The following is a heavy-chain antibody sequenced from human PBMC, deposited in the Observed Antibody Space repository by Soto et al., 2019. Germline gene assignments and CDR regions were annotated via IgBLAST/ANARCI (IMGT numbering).Heavy chain of an antibody. CDR3: ARGYSTGWANIFYYYAMDV. CDR2: INPSIGGT. V-gene: IGHV1-2*02. Sequence: RASVKVSCKTSGYTFTGFYIHWVRQAPGQGLEWMGWINPSIGGTEYALKFQGRVTMTGDTSSSTAYMALSTLRSDDTAVYYCARGYSTGWANIFYYYAMDVWGQGTTVTVSS. J-gene: IGHJ6*02. D-gene: IGHD6-19*01. CDR1: GYTFTGFY.